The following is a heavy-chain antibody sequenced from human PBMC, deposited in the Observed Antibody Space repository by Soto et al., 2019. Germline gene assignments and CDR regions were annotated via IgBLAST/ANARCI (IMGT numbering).Heavy chain of an antibody. D-gene: IGHD6-6*01. V-gene: IGHV3-23*01. CDR3: AANPSIAARPPWSGY. CDR1: GFTFSSYA. J-gene: IGHJ4*02. CDR2: ISGSGGST. Sequence: HPGGSLRLSCAASGFTFSSYAMSWVRQAPGKGLEWVSAISGSGGSTYYADSVKGRFTISRDNSKNTLYLQMNSLRAEDTAVYYCAANPSIAARPPWSGYWGQGTLVTVSS.